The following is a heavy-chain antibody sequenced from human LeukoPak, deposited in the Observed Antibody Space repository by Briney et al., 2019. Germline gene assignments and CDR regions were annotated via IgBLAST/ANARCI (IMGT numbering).Heavy chain of an antibody. CDR2: IHVIEGRK. CDR1: GFTFSSTT. CDR3: TKDRRGPVAGTWYFDS. D-gene: IGHD6-13*01. Sequence: GGSLRQSCVASGFTFSSTTMGRVRQAPGRGLEWVSSIHVIEGRKYCADCVRGRFTIYRDNSKNTVYLQRNSLRAGDTAIYYCTKDRRGPVAGTWYFDSGGEGTLVTVSS. J-gene: IGHJ4*02. V-gene: IGHV3-23*01.